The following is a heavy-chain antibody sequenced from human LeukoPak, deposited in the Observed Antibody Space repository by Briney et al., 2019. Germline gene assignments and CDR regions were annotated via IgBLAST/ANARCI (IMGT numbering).Heavy chain of an antibody. D-gene: IGHD1-14*01. CDR3: ARDHRPEDAFDI. Sequence: GGSLRLSCAASGFTFSSYSMTWVRQAPGKGLEWVSSISSTSAYIYYADSVRGRFTISRDNAKNSLDLQMNSLRVEDTAVYYCARDHRPEDAFDIWGQGTMVTVSS. CDR2: ISSTSAYI. V-gene: IGHV3-21*01. CDR1: GFTFSSYS. J-gene: IGHJ3*02.